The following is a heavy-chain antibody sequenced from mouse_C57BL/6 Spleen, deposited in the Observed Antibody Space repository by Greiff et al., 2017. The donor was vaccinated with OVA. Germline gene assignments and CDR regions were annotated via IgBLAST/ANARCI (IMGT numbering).Heavy chain of an antibody. CDR2: INYDGSST. CDR3: ARDPAMMVTTFDY. V-gene: IGHV5-16*01. J-gene: IGHJ2*01. CDR1: GFTFSDYY. Sequence: EVKLMESEGGLVQPGSSMKLSCTASGFTFSDYYMAWVRQVPEKGLEWVANINYDGSSTYYLDSLKSRFIISRDNAKNILYLQMSSLKSEDTATYYCARDPAMMVTTFDYWGQGTTLTVSS. D-gene: IGHD2-3*01.